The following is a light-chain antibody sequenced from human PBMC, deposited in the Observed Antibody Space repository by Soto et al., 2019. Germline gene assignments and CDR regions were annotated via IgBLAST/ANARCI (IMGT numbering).Light chain of an antibody. CDR1: QSISSY. CDR3: QQRYSTPPA. V-gene: IGKV1-39*01. Sequence: DIQMTQSPSSLSASVGDRVTITCRASQSISSYLNWYQQKPGKAPKLLIYAASSLQSGVPSRFSGSGSGTEFTLNISSLQPEDVATYYCQQRYSTPPACGQGTKLEIK. J-gene: IGKJ2*01. CDR2: AAS.